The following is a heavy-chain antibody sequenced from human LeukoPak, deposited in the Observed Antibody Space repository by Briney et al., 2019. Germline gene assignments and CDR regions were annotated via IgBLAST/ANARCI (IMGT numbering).Heavy chain of an antibody. CDR1: GGSISSYY. Sequence: PSETLSLTCTVSGGSISSYYWSWIRQPPGKGLEWIGYIYYSGSTNYNPSLKSRVTISVDTSKNQFSLKLSSVTAADTAVYYCARVVATDYYGMDVWGQGTTVTVTS. CDR2: IYYSGST. D-gene: IGHD5-12*01. V-gene: IGHV4-59*01. J-gene: IGHJ6*02. CDR3: ARVVATDYYGMDV.